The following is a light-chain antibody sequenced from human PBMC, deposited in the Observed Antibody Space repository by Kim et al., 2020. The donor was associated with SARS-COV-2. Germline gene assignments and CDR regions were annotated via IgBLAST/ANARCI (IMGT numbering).Light chain of an antibody. J-gene: IGLJ2*01. CDR1: ALPKQY. V-gene: IGLV3-25*03. Sequence: SYELTQPPSVSVSPGQTARITCSGDALPKQYAFWYQQKPGQAPVKVIHQDTERPSGIPERFSGSNSGTIVTLTISGVEAEDEADYYCQSADSSGAYVVFGGGTQLTVL. CDR3: QSADSSGAYVV. CDR2: QDT.